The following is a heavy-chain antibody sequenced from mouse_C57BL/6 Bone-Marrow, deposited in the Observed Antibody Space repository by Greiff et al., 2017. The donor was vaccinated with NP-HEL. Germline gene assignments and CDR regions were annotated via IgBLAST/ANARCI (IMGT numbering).Heavy chain of an antibody. V-gene: IGHV1-62-2*01. D-gene: IGHD1-1*01. J-gene: IGHJ4*01. CDR2: FYPGSGSI. Sequence: QVQLQQSGAELVKPGASVKLSCKASGYTFTEYTIHWVKQRPGQGLEWIGWFYPGSGSIKYNEKFKDKATLTADKSSSTVYMELSRLTSEDSAVYFCARHEEGVVAYYYAMDYWGQGTSVTVSS. CDR3: ARHEEGVVAYYYAMDY. CDR1: GYTFTEYT.